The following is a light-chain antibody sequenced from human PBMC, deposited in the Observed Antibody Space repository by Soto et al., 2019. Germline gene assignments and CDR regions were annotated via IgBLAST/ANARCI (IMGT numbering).Light chain of an antibody. CDR3: EERSNWPPVIT. V-gene: IGKV3-11*01. CDR1: QSFSSY. J-gene: IGKJ5*01. CDR2: DAS. Sequence: EIVLTQSPATLSLSPGERATLSCRASQSFSSYLAWYQQKPGQAPRLLIYDASKRATGIPARFSGRGSGTDCTLTISSLEPEDFAVYCCEERSNWPPVITFGQGTRLEIK.